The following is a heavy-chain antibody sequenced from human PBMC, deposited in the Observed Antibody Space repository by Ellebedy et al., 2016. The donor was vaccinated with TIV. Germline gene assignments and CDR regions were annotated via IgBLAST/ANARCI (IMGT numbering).Heavy chain of an antibody. CDR1: GLTFSSYW. D-gene: IGHD6-13*01. Sequence: PGGSLRLSCAASGLTFSSYWMHWVRQAPGKGLVWVSRVNSDGSSTNYADAVKGRFTISRNNAKHTLYLQMNSLRGEDTAVYYCVSSSPVIDYWGQGTLVTVSS. CDR3: VSSSPVIDY. J-gene: IGHJ4*02. CDR2: VNSDGSST. V-gene: IGHV3-74*01.